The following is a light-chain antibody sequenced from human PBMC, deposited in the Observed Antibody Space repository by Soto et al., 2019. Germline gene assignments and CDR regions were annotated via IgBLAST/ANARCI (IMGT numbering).Light chain of an antibody. CDR3: SSYSSSNTYV. J-gene: IGLJ1*01. CDR1: SSDVGGYNF. CDR2: DVS. V-gene: IGLV2-14*01. Sequence: QSALTQPASVSASPGQTITISCTGTSSDVGGYNFVSWYQQHPGKAHKLMIYDVSNRPSGVSGHFSGSKYGNTASLTISGLQAEDEADYYCSSYSSSNTYVFGTGTKVTVL.